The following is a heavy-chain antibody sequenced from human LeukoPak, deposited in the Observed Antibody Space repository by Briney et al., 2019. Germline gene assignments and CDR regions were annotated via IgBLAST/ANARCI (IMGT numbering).Heavy chain of an antibody. J-gene: IGHJ4*02. Sequence: GGSLRRSCATSGFTFNRFGMHWVRQAPGKGLEWVAYIKKTGSETYYVDSVKGRFTITRDNARNSLFLQMNSLRAEDTAVYYCAREDGYCSGGNCYSYFDSWGQGTLVTVSS. CDR1: GFTFNRFG. CDR2: IKKTGSET. CDR3: AREDGYCSGGNCYSYFDS. V-gene: IGHV3-7*01. D-gene: IGHD2-15*01.